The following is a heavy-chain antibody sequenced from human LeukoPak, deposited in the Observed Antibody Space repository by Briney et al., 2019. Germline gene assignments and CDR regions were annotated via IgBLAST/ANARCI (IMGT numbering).Heavy chain of an antibody. CDR3: ARGTKLGILGY. Sequence: PSETLSLTCAVYGGSFSGYYWSWIRQPPGKGLEWIGEINHSGSTNYNPSLKSRVTISVDTSKNQFSLKLSSVTAADTAVYYCARGTKLGILGYWGQGTLVTVSS. CDR1: GGSFSGYY. D-gene: IGHD7-27*01. V-gene: IGHV4-34*01. CDR2: INHSGST. J-gene: IGHJ4*02.